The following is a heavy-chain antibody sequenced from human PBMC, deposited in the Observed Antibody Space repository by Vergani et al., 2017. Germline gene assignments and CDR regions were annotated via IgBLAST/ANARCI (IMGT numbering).Heavy chain of an antibody. D-gene: IGHD3-22*01. CDR2: ISGSGGST. CDR1: GFTLSSYA. Sequence: EVQLLESGGGLVQPGGSLRLPCAASGFTLSSYAMSWVRQAPGKGLEWVSAISGSGGSTYYADSVKGRFTISRDNSKNTLYLQMNSLRAEDTAVYYCAKDPLTYYYDSSGSLPGYWGQGTLVTVSS. CDR3: AKDPLTYYYDSSGSLPGY. V-gene: IGHV3-23*01. J-gene: IGHJ4*02.